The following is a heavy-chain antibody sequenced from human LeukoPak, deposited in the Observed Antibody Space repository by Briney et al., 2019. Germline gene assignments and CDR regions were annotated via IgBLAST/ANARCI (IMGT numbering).Heavy chain of an antibody. J-gene: IGHJ4*02. CDR3: ARALANHGSYYYDSSGYKYYFDY. Sequence: SETLSLTCTVSGGSISRGGHYWSWIRQHPGKGLEWIGYIYYSGSTYYNPSLKSRLMISVDTSKNQFSLRLTSVTAADTAVYYCARALANHGSYYYDSSGYKYYFDYWGQGTLVTVSS. V-gene: IGHV4-31*03. D-gene: IGHD3-22*01. CDR2: IYYSGST. CDR1: GGSISRGGHY.